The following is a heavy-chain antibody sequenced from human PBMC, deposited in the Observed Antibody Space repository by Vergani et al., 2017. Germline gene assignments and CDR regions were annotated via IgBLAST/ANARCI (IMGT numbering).Heavy chain of an antibody. CDR3: ARDWVYYYDSSGPNWFDP. V-gene: IGHV1-2*02. CDR1: GYTFTGYY. D-gene: IGHD3-22*01. Sequence: QVQLVQSGAEVKKPGASVKVSCKASGYTFTGYYMHWVRQAPGQGLEWMGWINPNSGGTNYAQKFQGRVTMTRDTSISTAYMELSRLRSDDTAVYYCARDWVYYYDSSGPNWFDPWDQGTLIAVSA. J-gene: IGHJ5*02. CDR2: INPNSGGT.